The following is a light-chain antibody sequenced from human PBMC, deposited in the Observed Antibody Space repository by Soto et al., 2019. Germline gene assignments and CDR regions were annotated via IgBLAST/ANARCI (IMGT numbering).Light chain of an antibody. CDR3: AGWDDRLRGGV. Sequence: QSVLTQPPSVSGTPGQRVTISCSGSSSTIGSDDVHWYQQLPGTAPKVLIYRNNQRPSGVPDRFSGSKSGTSASLAISGLRSEGEAECYCAGWDDRLRGGVCGGGTKLTVL. CDR2: RNN. J-gene: IGLJ3*02. CDR1: SSTIGSDD. V-gene: IGLV1-47*01.